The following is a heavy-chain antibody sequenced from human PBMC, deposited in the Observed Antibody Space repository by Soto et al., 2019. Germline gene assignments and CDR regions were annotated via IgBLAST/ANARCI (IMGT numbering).Heavy chain of an antibody. CDR1: GYTFTSYD. CDR3: ARVGYYYDSSGYYLSFDY. CDR2: MNPNSGNT. V-gene: IGHV1-8*01. Sequence: QVQLVQSGAEVKKPGASVKVSCKASGYTFTSYDINWVRQATGQGLEWMGWMNPNSGNTGYAQKFQGRVTMTRNTSISTAYRELSSLRSEDPAVYYCARVGYYYDSSGYYLSFDYWGQGTLVTVSS. D-gene: IGHD3-22*01. J-gene: IGHJ4*02.